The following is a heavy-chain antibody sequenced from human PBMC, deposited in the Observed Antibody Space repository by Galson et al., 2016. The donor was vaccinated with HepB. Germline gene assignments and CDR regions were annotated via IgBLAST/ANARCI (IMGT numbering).Heavy chain of an antibody. J-gene: IGHJ4*02. CDR2: ISTYNGNT. CDR3: ARITLAANAWNSIDS. CDR1: GYTFSSYG. V-gene: IGHV1-18*01. Sequence: SVKVSCKASGYTFSSYGITWVRQGPGQGLEWMGWISTYNGNTKYAQKLQGRVTMTTDTSTSTAYMELRSLRSDDAGVYYCARITLAANAWNSIDSWGQGTLVTVSS. D-gene: IGHD1-7*01.